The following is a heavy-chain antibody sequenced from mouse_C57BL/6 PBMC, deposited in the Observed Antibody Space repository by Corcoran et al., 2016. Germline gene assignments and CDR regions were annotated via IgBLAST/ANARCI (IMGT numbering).Heavy chain of an antibody. CDR2: INTYSGVP. Sequence: QIQLVQSGPELKKPGETVKISCKASGYTFTTYGLGWVQQAPGMGFKRMGWINTYSGVPTYADDFKGRFAFSSECSASTAYLQINNLKNEDTATYFCAIDTTSCDYWGQGTTLTVSS. CDR1: GYTFTTYG. V-gene: IGHV9-3*01. J-gene: IGHJ2*01. CDR3: AIDTTSCDY. D-gene: IGHD1-1*01.